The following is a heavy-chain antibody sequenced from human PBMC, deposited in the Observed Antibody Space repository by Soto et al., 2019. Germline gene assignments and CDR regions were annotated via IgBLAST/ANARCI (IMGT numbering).Heavy chain of an antibody. CDR3: DRKGYSYVRTFDY. CDR1: CVSISVGHYY. D-gene: IGHD5-18*01. CDR2: IYYSGST. Sequence: LSLTCTVSCVSISVGHYYWIWIRQPPGKGLEWIGYIYYSGSTYYNPSLKSRVTISVDTSKNQFSLKLSSVTAADTAVYYCDRKGYSYVRTFDYWGQGTMVTVSS. J-gene: IGHJ4*02. V-gene: IGHV4-30-4*01.